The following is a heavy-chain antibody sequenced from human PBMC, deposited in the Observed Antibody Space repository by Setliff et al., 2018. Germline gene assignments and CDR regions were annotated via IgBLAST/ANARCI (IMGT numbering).Heavy chain of an antibody. CDR1: GYSLTSYW. CDR2: IYPGDSDT. J-gene: IGHJ3*02. CDR3: ASTLYYYDSSGYGAFDI. D-gene: IGHD3-22*01. V-gene: IGHV5-51*01. Sequence: GESLTISCKGSGYSLTSYWIGWVRQMPGKGLEWMGIIYPGDSDTRYSPSFQGQVTISADKSISTAYLQWSSLKASDTAMYYCASTLYYYDSSGYGAFDIWGQGTMVTVSS.